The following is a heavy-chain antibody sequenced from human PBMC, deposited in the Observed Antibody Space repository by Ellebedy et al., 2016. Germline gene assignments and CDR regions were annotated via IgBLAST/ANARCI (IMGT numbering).Heavy chain of an antibody. CDR1: GGTFSSYA. D-gene: IGHD5-18*01. V-gene: IGHV1-69*13. CDR3: ASGGVKDTAMVQLGGYYYGMDV. Sequence: ASVKVSCKASGGTFSSYAISWVRQAPGQGLEWMGGIISIFGTANYAQKFQGRVTITADESTSTAYMELSSLRSEDTAVYYCASGGVKDTAMVQLGGYYYGMDVWGQGTTVTVSS. J-gene: IGHJ6*02. CDR2: IISIFGTA.